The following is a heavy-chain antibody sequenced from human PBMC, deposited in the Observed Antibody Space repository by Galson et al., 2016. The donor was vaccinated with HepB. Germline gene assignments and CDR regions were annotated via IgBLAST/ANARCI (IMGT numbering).Heavy chain of an antibody. V-gene: IGHV3-74*01. D-gene: IGHD3-10*01. Sequence: SLRLSCAASGFTFSSFWMHWVRQAPGKGLVWVSRIKSDGNNTSYADAVKGRFTFSRDNAKNTLYLEMNSLRAEGTAVYYCAREGSSDYFDYWGQGTLVTVSS. CDR2: IKSDGNNT. CDR1: GFTFSSFW. J-gene: IGHJ4*02. CDR3: AREGSSDYFDY.